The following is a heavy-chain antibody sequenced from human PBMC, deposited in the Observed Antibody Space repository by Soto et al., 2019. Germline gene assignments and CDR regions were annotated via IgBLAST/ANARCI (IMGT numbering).Heavy chain of an antibody. V-gene: IGHV4-59*08. D-gene: IGHD2-15*01. CDR2: MSNSGST. CDR1: GASISSYY. CDR3: VRHATDHRGNAEDCYFDL. Sequence: QVKLQESGPGLVRPSETLSLTCTVSGASISSYYWTWVRQPPGKGLEWIGYMSNSGSTNYSPSFKGRVTMPVDTAKNQFSLKLTSVTAAATAVYYCVRHATDHRGNAEDCYFDLWGRGTLVTVSS. J-gene: IGHJ2*01.